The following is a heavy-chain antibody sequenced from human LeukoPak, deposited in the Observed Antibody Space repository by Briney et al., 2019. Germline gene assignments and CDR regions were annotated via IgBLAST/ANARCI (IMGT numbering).Heavy chain of an antibody. V-gene: IGHV3-30*18. J-gene: IGHJ6*04. D-gene: IGHD2-15*01. Sequence: GGSLRLSCAASGFTFSSYGMHWVRQAPGKGLEWVAVISYDGSNKYYADSVKGRFTISRDNSKNTLYLQMNSLRAEDTAVYYCAKGRRRVVVAAKDYYYYGMDVWGKGTTVTVSS. CDR2: ISYDGSNK. CDR3: AKGRRRVVVAAKDYYYYGMDV. CDR1: GFTFSSYG.